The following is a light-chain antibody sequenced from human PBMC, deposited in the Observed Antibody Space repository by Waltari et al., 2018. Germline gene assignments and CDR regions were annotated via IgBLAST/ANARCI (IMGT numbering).Light chain of an antibody. J-gene: IGLJ2*01. CDR2: DVT. V-gene: IGLV2-11*01. CDR1: SSDVGGYNY. Sequence: QSALTQPRSVSGSPGQSVTISCTGTSSDVGGYNYVSWYQQHTGKAPKLIIYDVTKRPSGVPDRFSGSKSGNTASLTISGLQAEDEADYYCCSYGGSYSFVVFGGGTKLTVL. CDR3: CSYGGSYSFVV.